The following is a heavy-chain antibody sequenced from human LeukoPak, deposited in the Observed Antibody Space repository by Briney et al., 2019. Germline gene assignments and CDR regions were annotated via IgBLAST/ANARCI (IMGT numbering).Heavy chain of an antibody. D-gene: IGHD3-16*01. CDR1: GYTFTGYY. CDR2: INPNSGGT. CDR3: ARGRPFLRRFDY. J-gene: IGHJ4*02. V-gene: IGHV1-2*02. Sequence: ASVKVSCEASGYTFTGYYMHWVRQAPGQGLEWMGWINPNSGGTNYAQKFQGMVTMTRDTSISAAYMELSRLRSDDTAVYYCARGRPFLRRFDYWGQGTLVTVSS.